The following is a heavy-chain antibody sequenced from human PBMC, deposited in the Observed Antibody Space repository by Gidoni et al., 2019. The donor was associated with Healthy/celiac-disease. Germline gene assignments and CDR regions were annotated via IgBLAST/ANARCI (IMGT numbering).Heavy chain of an antibody. CDR2: ISYDGSNK. CDR1: GFTFSSYG. D-gene: IGHD6-13*01. V-gene: IGHV3-30*18. Sequence: QVQLVESGGGVVQPGRSLRLSCAASGFTFSSYGMHWVRQAPGKGLEWVAVISYDGSNKYYADSVKGRFTISRDNSKNTLYLQMNSLRAEDTAVYYCAKEGAAGIRWRGRDAKLTYFDYWGQGTLVTVSS. CDR3: AKEGAAGIRWRGRDAKLTYFDY. J-gene: IGHJ4*02.